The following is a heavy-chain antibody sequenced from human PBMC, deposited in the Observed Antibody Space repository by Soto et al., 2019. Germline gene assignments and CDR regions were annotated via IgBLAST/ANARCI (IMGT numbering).Heavy chain of an antibody. CDR3: AKYRRTDAEGYTFDY. CDR1: GDSISGYY. J-gene: IGHJ4*02. V-gene: IGHV4-59*01. Sequence: SETLSLTCTVSGDSISGYYWSWIRQPPGKGLQWIGYIYYSGNTNYNPSLKGRVTMSVDTSKNQFSLQVSSVTAADTAVYFCAKYRRTDAEGYTFDYWGQGALVTVSS. D-gene: IGHD2-15*01. CDR2: IYYSGNT.